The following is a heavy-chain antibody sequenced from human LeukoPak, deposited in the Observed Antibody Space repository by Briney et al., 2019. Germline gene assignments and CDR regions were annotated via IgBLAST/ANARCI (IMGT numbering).Heavy chain of an antibody. CDR3: ARDARVGYSSSWYYYMDV. V-gene: IGHV1-2*06. J-gene: IGHJ6*03. CDR1: GYTFTGYY. CDR2: INPNSGGT. Sequence: ASVKVSCKASGYTFTGYYMHWVRQAPGQGLEWMGRINPNSGGTNYAQKFQGRATMTRDTSISTAYMELSRLRSDDTAVYYCARDARVGYSSSWYYYMDVWGKGTTVTVSS. D-gene: IGHD6-13*01.